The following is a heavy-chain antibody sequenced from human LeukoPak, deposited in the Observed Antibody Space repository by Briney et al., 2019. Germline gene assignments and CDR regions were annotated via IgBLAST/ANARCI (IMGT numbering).Heavy chain of an antibody. Sequence: PSETLSLTCTVSGGSISNYCWSWIRQPPGKGLEWIGYICYSGTTNYNPSLKSRVTISVDRSKNQFSLKLISVTAADTALYYCARHSPRNIAVAGTTWWFDPWGQGTLVTVSS. J-gene: IGHJ5*01. V-gene: IGHV4-59*08. D-gene: IGHD6-19*01. CDR3: ARHSPRNIAVAGTTWWFDP. CDR1: GGSISNYC. CDR2: ICYSGTT.